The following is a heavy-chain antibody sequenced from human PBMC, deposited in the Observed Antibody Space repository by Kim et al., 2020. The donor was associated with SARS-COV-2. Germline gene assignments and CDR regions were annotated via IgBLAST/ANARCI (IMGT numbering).Heavy chain of an antibody. CDR1: GFTFSSYA. CDR2: ISYDGSNK. D-gene: IGHD3-3*01. CDR3: ARGSAFCSGYYVGAHAVDY. V-gene: IGHV3-30*04. J-gene: IGHJ4*02. Sequence: GGSLRLSCAASGFTFSSYAMHWVRQAPGKGLEWVAVISYDGSNKYYADSVKGRFTISRDNSKNTLYLQMNSLRAEDTAVYYCARGSAFCSGYYVGAHAVDYWGEGALVTVSS.